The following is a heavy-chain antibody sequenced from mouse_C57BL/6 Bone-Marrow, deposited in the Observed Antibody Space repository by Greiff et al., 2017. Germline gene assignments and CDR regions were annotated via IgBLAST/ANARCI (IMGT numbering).Heavy chain of an antibody. CDR3: ASVGGYDGFAY. J-gene: IGHJ3*01. CDR1: GFSLPSSG. V-gene: IGHV2-6*01. D-gene: IGHD2-2*01. Sequence: QVQLKESGPGLVAPSQGLSITCTVPGFSLPSSGVDWVRQSPGTGLEWLGVIWGVGSTNYNSDLTSRLRISKDTSKIQVYLKMNSLQTDDTAIYYCASVGGYDGFAYWGQGTLVTVSA. CDR2: IWGVGST.